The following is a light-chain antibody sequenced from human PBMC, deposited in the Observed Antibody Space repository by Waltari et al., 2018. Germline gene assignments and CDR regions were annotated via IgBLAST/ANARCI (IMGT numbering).Light chain of an antibody. Sequence: QSALTQPRSVSGSPGPSVTIPCAATSNDVGHYNYVSWDQQHPGKAPKLKINDVNKRPSGVPDRFSGSKSGNTASLTISGLQTEDEADYYCCSYAGSYTWVFGGGTKLTVL. CDR3: CSYAGSYTWV. CDR2: DVN. J-gene: IGLJ3*02. V-gene: IGLV2-11*01. CDR1: SNDVGHYNY.